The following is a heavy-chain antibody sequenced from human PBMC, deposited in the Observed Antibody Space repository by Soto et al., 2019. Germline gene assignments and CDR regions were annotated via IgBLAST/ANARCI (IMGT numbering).Heavy chain of an antibody. J-gene: IGHJ4*02. CDR1: GFTFSDYY. CDR2: ISGGGGSTI. V-gene: IGHV3-11*01. CDR3: ARNRGFYDSSGLDH. Sequence: QVQLVESGGGLVKPGGSLRLSCAASGFTFSDYYMSWIRQAPGKGLEWLSYISGGGGSTIYYAGSVKGRFTISRDNAKNSLYLQMNSLKVEDTAVYYCARNRGFYDSSGLDHWGQGTLVTVSS. D-gene: IGHD3-22*01.